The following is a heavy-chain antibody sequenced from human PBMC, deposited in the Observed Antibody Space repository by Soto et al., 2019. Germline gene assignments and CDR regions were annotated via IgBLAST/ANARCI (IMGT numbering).Heavy chain of an antibody. J-gene: IGHJ4*01. D-gene: IGHD3-16*01. CDR2: ISPNSGGT. CDR3: RKGRSWDVDVFY. Sequence: QVQLVQSGAEVKKSGASVKVSCKASGYTFTGYYIHWVRQAPGQGLEWMGEISPNSGGTKYAQKFQGRVTMTRDTSISTVYIDLSTRSPDYTAVYYCRKGRSWDVDVFYWGHGTLVTVYS. V-gene: IGHV1-2*02. CDR1: GYTFTGYY.